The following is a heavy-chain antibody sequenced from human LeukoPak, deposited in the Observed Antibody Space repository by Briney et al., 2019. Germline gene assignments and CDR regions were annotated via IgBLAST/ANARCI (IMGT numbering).Heavy chain of an antibody. Sequence: PGRSLRLSCAASGFTFSSYGMHWVRQAPGKGLEWVAVIWYDGSNKYYADSVKGRFTISRDNSKNTLYLQMNSLRAEDTAVYYCAKDRAIKKDIVATNYWGQGTLVTVSS. D-gene: IGHD5-12*01. J-gene: IGHJ4*02. CDR2: IWYDGSNK. CDR1: GFTFSSYG. V-gene: IGHV3-33*06. CDR3: AKDRAIKKDIVATNY.